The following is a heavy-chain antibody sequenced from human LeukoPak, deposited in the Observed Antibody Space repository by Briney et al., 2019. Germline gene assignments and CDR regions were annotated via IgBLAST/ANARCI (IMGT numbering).Heavy chain of an antibody. J-gene: IGHJ4*02. D-gene: IGHD3-22*01. V-gene: IGHV3-23*01. CDR2: ISGSGGST. CDR1: GITLSNYG. Sequence: GGSLRLSCAVSGITLSNYGMSRVRQAPGKGLEWVAGISGSGGSTNYADSVKGRFTISRDNPKNTLFLQMNSLRAEDTAVYFCAKRGAVIRVILVGFHKEAYYFDSWGQGALVTVSS. CDR3: AKRGAVIRVILVGFHKEAYYFDS.